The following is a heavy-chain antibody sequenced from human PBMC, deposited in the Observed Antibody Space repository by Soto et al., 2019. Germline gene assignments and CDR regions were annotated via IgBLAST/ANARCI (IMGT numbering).Heavy chain of an antibody. CDR3: ARGRVWGWSYCSSTSCYDSLFDS. Sequence: QVQLQQWGAGLLKPSETLSLTCAVYGGSFSGYYWRWIRQPPGKGLEWMGEINHSGSNNYNPSLRSGGTRSVDTSKNRFAVKLSSGTATDTAVYYGARGRVWGWSYCSSTSCYDSLFDSWGQGTLVTVSS. CDR1: GGSFSGYY. V-gene: IGHV4-34*01. J-gene: IGHJ4*02. CDR2: INHSGSN. D-gene: IGHD2-2*01.